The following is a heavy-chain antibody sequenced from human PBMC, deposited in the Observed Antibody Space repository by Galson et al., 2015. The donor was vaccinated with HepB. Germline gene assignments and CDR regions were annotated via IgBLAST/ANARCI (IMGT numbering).Heavy chain of an antibody. CDR3: ATTEIAARYFDY. Sequence: ETLSLTCTVSGYSISSGYYWGWIRQPPGKGLEWIGSIYHSGSTYYNPSLKSRVTISVDTSKNQFSLKLSSVTAADTAVYYCATTEIAARYFDYWGQGTLVTVSS. CDR2: IYHSGST. V-gene: IGHV4-38-2*02. CDR1: GYSISSGYY. J-gene: IGHJ4*02. D-gene: IGHD6-6*01.